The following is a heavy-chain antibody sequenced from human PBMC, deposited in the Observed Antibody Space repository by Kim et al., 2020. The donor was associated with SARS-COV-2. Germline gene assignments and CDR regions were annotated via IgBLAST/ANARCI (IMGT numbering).Heavy chain of an antibody. Sequence: SETLSLTCTVSGGSISSSSYYWGWIRQPPGKGLEWIGSIYYSGSTYYNPSLKSRVTISVDTSKNQFSLKLSSVTAADTAVYYCARGDLYYDFWSGYDYWG. J-gene: IGHJ4*01. CDR2: IYYSGST. V-gene: IGHV4-39*01. D-gene: IGHD3-3*01. CDR3: ARGDLYYDFWSGYDY. CDR1: GGSISSSSYY.